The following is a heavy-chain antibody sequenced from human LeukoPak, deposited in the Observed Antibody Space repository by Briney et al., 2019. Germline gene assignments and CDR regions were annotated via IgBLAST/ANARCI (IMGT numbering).Heavy chain of an antibody. CDR1: GFTFSGYA. J-gene: IGHJ4*02. Sequence: GGSLRLSCAASGFTFSGYAMSWVRQAPGKGLDWVSAISGSGATTYYADSVQGRFTISRDNSKNTLSLQMDSLRAEDTAVYYCARGKMTPLYYFDYWGQGTLVTVSS. CDR2: ISGSGATT. V-gene: IGHV3-23*01. D-gene: IGHD2-15*01. CDR3: ARGKMTPLYYFDY.